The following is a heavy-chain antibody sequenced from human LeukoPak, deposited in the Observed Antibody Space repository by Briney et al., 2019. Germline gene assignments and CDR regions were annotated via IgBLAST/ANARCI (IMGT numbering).Heavy chain of an antibody. CDR3: ARTHSSSWYPFDY. D-gene: IGHD6-13*01. CDR2: IYHSGST. V-gene: IGHV4-4*02. Sequence: PSETLSLTCAVSGGSISSSNWWSWVRQPPGKGLEWIGEIYHSGSTNYNPSLKSRVTISVDKSKSQFSLKLSSVTAADTAVYYCARTHSSSWYPFDYWGQGTLVTVSS. CDR1: GGSISSSNW. J-gene: IGHJ4*02.